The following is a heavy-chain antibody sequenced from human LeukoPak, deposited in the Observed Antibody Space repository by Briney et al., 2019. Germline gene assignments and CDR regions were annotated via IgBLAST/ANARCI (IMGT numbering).Heavy chain of an antibody. Sequence: GGSLRLSCAASGFSFSSYEMNWVRQAPGKGLEWVGRIKRKSDGGTTDYAAPVKGRFTISRGDSKNTLYLQMNSLKSEDTAVYYCTTELDIRPNHYWGQGTLVTVSS. CDR3: TTELDIRPNHY. CDR2: IKRKSDGGTT. J-gene: IGHJ4*02. CDR1: GFSFSSYE. D-gene: IGHD3-22*01. V-gene: IGHV3-15*01.